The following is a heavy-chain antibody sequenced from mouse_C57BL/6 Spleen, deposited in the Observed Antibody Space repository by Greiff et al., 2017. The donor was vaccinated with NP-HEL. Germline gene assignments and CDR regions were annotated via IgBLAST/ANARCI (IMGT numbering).Heavy chain of an antibody. CDR1: GFTFSSYG. CDR3: ARVYGSRTHDY. D-gene: IGHD1-1*01. J-gene: IGHJ2*01. V-gene: IGHV5-6*01. CDR2: ISSGGSYT. Sequence: VQLKESGGDLVKPGGSLKLSCAASGFTFSSYGMSWVRQTPDKRLEWVATISSGGSYTYYPDSVKGRFTISRDNAKNTLYLQMSSLKSEDTAMYYCARVYGSRTHDYWGQGTTLTVSS.